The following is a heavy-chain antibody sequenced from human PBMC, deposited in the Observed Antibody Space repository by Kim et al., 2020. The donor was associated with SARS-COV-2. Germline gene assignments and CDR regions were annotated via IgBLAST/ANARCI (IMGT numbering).Heavy chain of an antibody. D-gene: IGHD6-13*01. V-gene: IGHV1-18*04. Sequence: ASVKVSCKASGYTFTSYGISWVRQAPGQGLEWMGWISAYNGNTNYAQKLQGRVTMTTDTSTSTAYMELRSLRSDDTAVYYCARFFADSRVRHYYYYYGMDVWGQGTTVTVSS. CDR2: ISAYNGNT. CDR1: GYTFTSYG. J-gene: IGHJ6*02. CDR3: ARFFADSRVRHYYYYYGMDV.